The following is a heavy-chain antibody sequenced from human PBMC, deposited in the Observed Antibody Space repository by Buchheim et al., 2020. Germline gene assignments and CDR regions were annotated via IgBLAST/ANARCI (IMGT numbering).Heavy chain of an antibody. Sequence: QVQLQESGPGLVKPSQTLSLTCTVSGGSISSGDYYWSWIRQPPGKGLEWIGYIYYSGSTYDNPSLKSRVTISVDTSKNQFSLKLSSVTAADTAVYYCARGGNYYDSSGYYYVPFDYWGQGTL. J-gene: IGHJ4*02. CDR1: GGSISSGDYY. D-gene: IGHD3-22*01. V-gene: IGHV4-30-4*01. CDR2: IYYSGST. CDR3: ARGGNYYDSSGYYYVPFDY.